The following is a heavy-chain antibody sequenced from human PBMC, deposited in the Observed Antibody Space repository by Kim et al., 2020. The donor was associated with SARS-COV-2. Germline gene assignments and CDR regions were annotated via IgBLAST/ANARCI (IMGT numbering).Heavy chain of an antibody. Sequence: GGSLRLSCAASGFTFSDYWMSWVRQAPGKGLEWVANMKGDGSEEEYVDSVKGRFIISRDNAKNSLYLQMYSLRAEDTAVYYCARDWPASSDYWGQGTLVTVSS. CDR1: GFTFSDYW. CDR2: MKGDGSEE. J-gene: IGHJ4*02. CDR3: ARDWPASSDY. V-gene: IGHV3-7*03.